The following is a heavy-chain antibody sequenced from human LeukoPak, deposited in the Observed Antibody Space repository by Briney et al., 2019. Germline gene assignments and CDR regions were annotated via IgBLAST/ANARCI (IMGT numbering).Heavy chain of an antibody. Sequence: ASVKVSCKASGYTSTIYGISWVRQAPGQGLEWMGWISPYNGNTNYAQKLQGRVTMTTDTSTSTAYMELRSLRSDDTAVYYCARDTYYYDSSGYSGWFDPWGQGTLVTVSS. CDR2: ISPYNGNT. J-gene: IGHJ5*02. V-gene: IGHV1-18*01. CDR1: GYTSTIYG. CDR3: ARDTYYYDSSGYSGWFDP. D-gene: IGHD3-22*01.